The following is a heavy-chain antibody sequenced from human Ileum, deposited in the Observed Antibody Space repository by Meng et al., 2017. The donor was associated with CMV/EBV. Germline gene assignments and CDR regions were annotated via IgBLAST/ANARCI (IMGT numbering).Heavy chain of an antibody. CDR1: GFTLSTED. D-gene: IGHD3-10*01. CDR3: AKAEAAYGSHVDY. Sequence: ASGFTLSTEDMHWVRQAPGKGLEWVALISYDGSNNYYADSVKGRFTISRDNSKNTVFLQMNSLRVEDTALYYCAKAEAAYGSHVDYWGQGTLVTVSS. CDR2: ISYDGSNN. V-gene: IGHV3-30*18. J-gene: IGHJ4*02.